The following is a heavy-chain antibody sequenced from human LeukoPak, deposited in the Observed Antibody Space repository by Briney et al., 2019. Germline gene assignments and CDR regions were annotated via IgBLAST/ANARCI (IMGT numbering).Heavy chain of an antibody. CDR1: GFTFSSYW. CDR2: IEEDGDTT. V-gene: IGHV3-7*01. D-gene: IGHD1-26*01. Sequence: GGSLRLSCAASGFTFSSYWMSWVRQAPGKGLEWVANIEEDGDTTYYVDSVKGRFTISRDNANNSLYLLMNSLRDEDTAVYYCAGSSGEWAPHACWGQGTLVTVSS. J-gene: IGHJ4*02. CDR3: AGSSGEWAPHAC.